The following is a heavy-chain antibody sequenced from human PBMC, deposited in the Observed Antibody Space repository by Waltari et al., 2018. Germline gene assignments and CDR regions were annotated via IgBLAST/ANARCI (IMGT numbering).Heavy chain of an antibody. D-gene: IGHD3-10*01. Sequence: QVQLQESGPGLVKPSETLSLTCAVSGYSISSGYYWGWIRQPPGKGLEWIGSIYHSGGTDYNSSLKSRVTISLDTSKNQFSLKLSSVTAADTAVYYCARDSITMVRGVIINPPLFDYWGQGTLVTVSS. CDR3: ARDSITMVRGVIINPPLFDY. V-gene: IGHV4-38-2*02. CDR2: IYHSGGT. CDR1: GYSISSGYY. J-gene: IGHJ4*02.